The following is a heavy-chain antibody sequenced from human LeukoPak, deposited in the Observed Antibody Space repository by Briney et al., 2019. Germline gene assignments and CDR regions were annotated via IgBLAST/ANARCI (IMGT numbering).Heavy chain of an antibody. D-gene: IGHD1-26*01. CDR2: ISGSGGTT. CDR3: AKDPEYSGSYYQLIDC. J-gene: IGHJ4*02. CDR1: GFTFNNYA. Sequence: PGGSLRLSCAASGFTFNNYAMNWVRQAPGKGLEWVSVISGSGGTTYYADSVKGRFTISRDSSKNTLYLQMNSLRAEDTAVYYCAKDPEYSGSYYQLIDCWGQGTLVTVSS. V-gene: IGHV3-23*01.